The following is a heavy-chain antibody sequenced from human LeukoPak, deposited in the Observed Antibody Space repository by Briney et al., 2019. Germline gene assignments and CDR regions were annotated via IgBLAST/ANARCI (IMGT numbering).Heavy chain of an antibody. J-gene: IGHJ4*02. CDR3: ASGELDSLYYFDF. CDR2: IHTDGIST. D-gene: IGHD1-1*01. CDR1: GFTFSSYS. Sequence: PGGSLRLSCAASGFTFSSYSMNWVRQAPGKGLVWVSRIHTDGISTTYADSVKGRFTISRDNAKNTLYLQMNSLRAEDTAVYYCASGELDSLYYFDFWGQGTLVTVSS. V-gene: IGHV3-74*01.